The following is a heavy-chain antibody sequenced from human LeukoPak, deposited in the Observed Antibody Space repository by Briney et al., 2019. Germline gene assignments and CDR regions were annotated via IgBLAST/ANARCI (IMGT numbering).Heavy chain of an antibody. D-gene: IGHD4-17*01. CDR1: GFTFSDYY. Sequence: GGSLRLSCAASGFTFSDYYMSWMRQAPGKGVEWVGNIKQDGSETYYVDSLEGRFTISRDNTKNSVYLQMHDLRAADTAVYYCARGPVNDYGDYFATFEICGQGTIVTVSS. J-gene: IGHJ3*02. CDR2: IKQDGSET. CDR3: ARGPVNDYGDYFATFEI. V-gene: IGHV3-7*01.